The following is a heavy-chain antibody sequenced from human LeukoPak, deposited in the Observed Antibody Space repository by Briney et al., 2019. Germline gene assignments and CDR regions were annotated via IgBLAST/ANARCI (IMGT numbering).Heavy chain of an antibody. J-gene: IGHJ4*02. D-gene: IGHD3-3*01. Sequence: PGGSLRLSCAASGFTFSSYSMNWVRQAPGKGLEWVSSISSSSSYIYYADSVKGRFTISRDNAKNSLYLQMNSLRAEDTAVYYCARLPLRFLEWSGGSDFDYWGQGTLVTVSS. CDR2: ISSSSSYI. CDR3: ARLPLRFLEWSGGSDFDY. V-gene: IGHV3-21*01. CDR1: GFTFSSYS.